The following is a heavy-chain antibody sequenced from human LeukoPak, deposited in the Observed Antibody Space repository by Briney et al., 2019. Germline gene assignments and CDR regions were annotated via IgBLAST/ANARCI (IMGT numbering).Heavy chain of an antibody. Sequence: PGRSLRLSCAASGFTFSSYALHWVRQAPGKGLEWVAVISYDGSNKYYADSVKGRFTISRDNSKNTLYLQMNSLRAEDTAVYYCARDTETFDITIGSFDYWGQGTLVTVSS. CDR3: ARDTETFDITIGSFDY. D-gene: IGHD3-10*01. V-gene: IGHV3-30*04. CDR1: GFTFSSYA. CDR2: ISYDGSNK. J-gene: IGHJ4*02.